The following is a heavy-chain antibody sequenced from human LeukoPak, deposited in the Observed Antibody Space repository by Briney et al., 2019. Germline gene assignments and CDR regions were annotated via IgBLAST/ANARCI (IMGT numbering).Heavy chain of an antibody. CDR3: AREAWAGPTSGWFAP. Sequence: SETLSLTCTVSGGSVSSGAYYWSWIRQFPGKGLEWIGYIFSSGSTSYNPSLRSRVTVSFDTTKNQFSLNLISVSASDSAVYFCAREAWAGPTSGWFAPFGQGILVTVSS. D-gene: IGHD1-7*01. J-gene: IGHJ5*02. CDR1: GGSVSSGAYY. V-gene: IGHV4-31*03. CDR2: IFSSGST.